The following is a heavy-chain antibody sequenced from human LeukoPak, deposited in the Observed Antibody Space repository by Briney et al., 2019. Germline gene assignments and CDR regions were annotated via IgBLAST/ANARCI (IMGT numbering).Heavy chain of an antibody. J-gene: IGHJ5*02. CDR1: GFTFSSYL. D-gene: IGHD6-13*01. CDR2: INLDGSER. Sequence: GGSLRLSCAASGFTFSSYLMSWVRQAPGKGLEWVANINLDGSERNYVDSVKGRFTISRDNAKNSLFLQMNSLRADDTAVYYCAPPRAAGFFSWGQGTLVTVSS. V-gene: IGHV3-7*05. CDR3: APPRAAGFFS.